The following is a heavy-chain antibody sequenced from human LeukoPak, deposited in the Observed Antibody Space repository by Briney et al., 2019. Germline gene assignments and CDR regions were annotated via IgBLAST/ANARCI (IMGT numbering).Heavy chain of an antibody. Sequence: GGSLRLSCAASGFTFSSYGMHWVRQAPGKGLEWVAFIRYDGNNDYYADSVKGRFTSSRDDSKNMVYLQINSLRPEDTAVYYCAKDWRCSSSSCVYYYYMDVWGKGTTVTVSS. V-gene: IGHV3-30*02. D-gene: IGHD2-2*01. CDR1: GFTFSSYG. CDR3: AKDWRCSSSSCVYYYYMDV. J-gene: IGHJ6*03. CDR2: IRYDGNND.